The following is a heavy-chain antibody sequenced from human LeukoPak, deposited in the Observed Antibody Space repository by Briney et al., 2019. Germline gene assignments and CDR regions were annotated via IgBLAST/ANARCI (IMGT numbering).Heavy chain of an antibody. V-gene: IGHV3-11*04. D-gene: IGHD3-10*01. CDR3: ARKVRGDYFDY. CDR1: GFTFSSYA. CDR2: ISSSSSVI. J-gene: IGHJ4*02. Sequence: GGSLRLSCAASGFTFSSYALSWIRQAPGKGLEWVSYISSSSSVIYFTDSVKGRFTISRDNAKNSLYLQMNSLRAEDTAVYYCARKVRGDYFDYWGQGTLVTVSS.